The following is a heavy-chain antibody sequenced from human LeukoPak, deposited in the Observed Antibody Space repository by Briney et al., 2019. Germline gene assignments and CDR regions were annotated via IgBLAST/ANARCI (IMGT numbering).Heavy chain of an antibody. D-gene: IGHD1-26*01. CDR1: GGSISSGSYY. J-gene: IGHJ4*02. V-gene: IGHV4-61*02. Sequence: PSQTLSLTCTVSGGSISSGSYYWSWIRQPAGKGLEWIGRIYTSGSTNYNPSLKSRVTISVDTSKNQFSLKLSSVTAADTAVYYCARHGRGGYYEDYFDYWGQGTLVTVSS. CDR3: ARHGRGGYYEDYFDY. CDR2: IYTSGST.